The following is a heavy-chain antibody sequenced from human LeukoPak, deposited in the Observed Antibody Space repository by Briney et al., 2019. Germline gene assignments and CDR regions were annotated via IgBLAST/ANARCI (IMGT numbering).Heavy chain of an antibody. V-gene: IGHV1-18*01. J-gene: IGHJ4*02. CDR1: GYTFTDYD. CDR3: ARNGGVQRVVKELFEY. CDR2: VNPYNGKT. D-gene: IGHD3-16*01. Sequence: ASVRVSCKTSGYTFTDYDITGVGQAPGQGREWMGRVNPYNGKTYYSQRFHERVIITKDTSTGTAYMDLRDLITGHTASYYFARNGGVQRVVKELFEYWGQGTLVAVPS.